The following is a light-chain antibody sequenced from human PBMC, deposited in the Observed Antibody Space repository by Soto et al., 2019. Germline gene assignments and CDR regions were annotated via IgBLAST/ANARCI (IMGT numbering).Light chain of an antibody. Sequence: QSALTQPPSASGTPGQRVTISCSGSSSNIGSNYVYWYQQLPGTAPKLLSYRNNQRPSGVPDRFSGSKSGTSASLAISGLRSEDEADYYCAAWDDSLSAVVFGTGTKVTVL. V-gene: IGLV1-47*01. J-gene: IGLJ1*01. CDR2: RNN. CDR3: AAWDDSLSAVV. CDR1: SSNIGSNY.